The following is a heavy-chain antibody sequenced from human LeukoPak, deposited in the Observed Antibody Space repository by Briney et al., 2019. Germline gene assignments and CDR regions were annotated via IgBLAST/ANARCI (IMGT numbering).Heavy chain of an antibody. CDR2: TRGSGGST. Sequence: PGGSLRLSCAASGFTFSSYGMHWVRQAPGKGLQWVSGTRGSGGSTYYADSVKGRFTISRDNSKNTLYLQMNSPRAEDTAVYYCAKGYTYYYDSSGYSPNFDYWGQGTLVTVSS. V-gene: IGHV3-23*01. D-gene: IGHD3-22*01. CDR1: GFTFSSYG. J-gene: IGHJ4*02. CDR3: AKGYTYYYDSSGYSPNFDY.